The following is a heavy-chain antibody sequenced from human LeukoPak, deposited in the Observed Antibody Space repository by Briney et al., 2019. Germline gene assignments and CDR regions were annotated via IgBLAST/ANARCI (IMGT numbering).Heavy chain of an antibody. D-gene: IGHD6-19*01. CDR1: GFTFSYYA. J-gene: IGHJ5*02. Sequence: GGSLRLSCAASGFTFSYYAMSWVRQAPGKGLEWVSAISASGGSTDYADSVKGRFTISRDNSKNTLYLQMNSLRAEDTAVFYCAKGLSCGWYGESGSWGQGTLVTVSS. CDR3: AKGLSCGWYGESGS. V-gene: IGHV3-23*01. CDR2: ISASGGST.